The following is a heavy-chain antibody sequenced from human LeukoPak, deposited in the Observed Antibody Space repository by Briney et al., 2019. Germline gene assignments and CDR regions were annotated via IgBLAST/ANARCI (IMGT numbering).Heavy chain of an antibody. CDR3: ARSRRSGVGYYYYMDV. CDR1: GFTFSSHA. V-gene: IGHV3-20*04. J-gene: IGHJ6*03. D-gene: IGHD3-3*01. Sequence: GGSLRLSCAASGFTFSSHAMAWVRQAPGKGLEWVSGINWNGGSTGYADSVKGRFTISRDNAKNSLYLQMNSLRAEDTALYYCARSRRSGVGYYYYMDVWGKGTTVTVSS. CDR2: INWNGGST.